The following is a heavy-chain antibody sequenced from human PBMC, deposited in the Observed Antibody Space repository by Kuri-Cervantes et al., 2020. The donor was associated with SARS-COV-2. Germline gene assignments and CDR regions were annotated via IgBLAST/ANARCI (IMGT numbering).Heavy chain of an antibody. J-gene: IGHJ4*02. Sequence: GESLKISCAASGFTFSSHAMNWVRQAPGKGLEWVSGISGSGGSTYYADSVKGRFTIPRDNSKNTLYLQMNSLRDEDTAVYYCARDADCSSTSCQYIPYFDYWGQGTLVTVSS. CDR1: GFTFSSHA. CDR3: ARDADCSSTSCQYIPYFDY. V-gene: IGHV3-23*01. D-gene: IGHD2-2*01. CDR2: ISGSGGST.